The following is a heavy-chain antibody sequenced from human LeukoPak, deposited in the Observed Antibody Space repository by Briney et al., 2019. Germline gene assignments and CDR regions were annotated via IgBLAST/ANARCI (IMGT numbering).Heavy chain of an antibody. CDR3: ALAGATEYYFDY. CDR2: IIPILGIA. J-gene: IGHJ4*02. D-gene: IGHD1-14*01. CDR1: GYTFTGYY. V-gene: IGHV1-69*02. Sequence: RASVKVSCKASGYTFTGYYMHWVRQAPGQGLEWMGRIIPILGIANYAQKFQGRVTITADKSTSTAYMELSSLRSEDTAVYYCALAGATEYYFDYWGQGTLVTVSS.